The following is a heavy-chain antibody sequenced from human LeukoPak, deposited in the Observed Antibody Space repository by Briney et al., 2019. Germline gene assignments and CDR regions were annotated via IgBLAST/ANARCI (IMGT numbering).Heavy chain of an antibody. CDR2: ISHDGII. CDR3: ARDSRYSGSYRSYFDY. D-gene: IGHD1-26*01. V-gene: IGHV3-74*01. CDR1: GFTFSSYV. J-gene: IGHJ4*02. Sequence: GGSLRLSCETAGFTFSSYVMHWVRRTPGKGLVWVSRISHDGIISYADSVKGRFTISRDNAKNTLYLQMNSLRAEDTAVYYCARDSRYSGSYRSYFDYWGQGTLVTVSS.